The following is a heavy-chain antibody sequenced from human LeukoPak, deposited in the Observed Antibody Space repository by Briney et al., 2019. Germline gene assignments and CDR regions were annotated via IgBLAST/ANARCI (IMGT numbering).Heavy chain of an antibody. J-gene: IGHJ4*02. D-gene: IGHD3-3*01. CDR2: ISYDGSNK. Sequence: GRSLRLSCAASGFTFSSYGMHWVRQAPGKGLEWVAVISYDGSNKYYADSVKGRFTISRDNSKNTLYLQMNSLRAEDTAVYYCAKYSAYDFWSGYLEYYFDYWGQGTLVTVSS. CDR1: GFTFSSYG. CDR3: AKYSAYDFWSGYLEYYFDY. V-gene: IGHV3-30*18.